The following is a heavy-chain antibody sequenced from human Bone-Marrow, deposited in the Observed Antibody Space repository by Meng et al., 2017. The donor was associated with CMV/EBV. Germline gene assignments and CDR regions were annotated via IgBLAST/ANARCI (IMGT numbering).Heavy chain of an antibody. Sequence: GGSLRLSCAASGFSFGDYAMSWVRQAPGKGLQWVSGIDWNGGNTGYADSVKGRFTTSRDNSKNTLYLQMNSLRAEDTAVYYCAKASQHDYRCFDYWGQGTLVTVSS. D-gene: IGHD4-11*01. J-gene: IGHJ4*02. CDR3: AKASQHDYRCFDY. V-gene: IGHV3-20*04. CDR1: GFSFGDYA. CDR2: IDWNGGNT.